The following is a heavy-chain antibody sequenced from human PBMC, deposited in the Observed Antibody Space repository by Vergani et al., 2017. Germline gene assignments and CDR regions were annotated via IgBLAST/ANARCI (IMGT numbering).Heavy chain of an antibody. D-gene: IGHD7-27*01. Sequence: EVQLVESGGGLIHPGGSLRLSCEGSGFSFSGYWMHWVRQSPEKGLVWVSRIKSDGSITNYADSVKGRFTISRDNSKNTLYLQMNSLRAEDTAVYYCAKGGGPTGDSVYYYYMDVWSKGTTVTVSS. CDR3: AKGGGPTGDSVYYYYMDV. CDR2: IKSDGSIT. V-gene: IGHV3-74*01. J-gene: IGHJ6*03. CDR1: GFSFSGYW.